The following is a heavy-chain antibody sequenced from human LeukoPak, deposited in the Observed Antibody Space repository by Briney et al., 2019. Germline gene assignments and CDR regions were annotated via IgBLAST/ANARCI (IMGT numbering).Heavy chain of an antibody. CDR3: AKDKYIVVVPAATQDAPFDY. D-gene: IGHD2-2*01. J-gene: IGHJ4*02. CDR2: ISGSGGST. V-gene: IGHV3-23*01. CDR1: GFTFSSYA. Sequence: GESLRLSCAASGFTFSSYAMSWVRQAPGKGLEWVSAISGSGGSTYYADSVKGRFTISRDNSKNTLYLQMNSLRAEDTAVYYCAKDKYIVVVPAATQDAPFDYWGQGTLVTVSS.